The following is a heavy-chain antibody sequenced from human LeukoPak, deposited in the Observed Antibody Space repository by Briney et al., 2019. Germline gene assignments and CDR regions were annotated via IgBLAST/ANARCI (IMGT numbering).Heavy chain of an antibody. V-gene: IGHV4-34*01. CDR2: INHSGST. J-gene: IGHJ6*03. D-gene: IGHD3-22*01. CDR1: GGSFSGYY. Sequence: SETLSLTCAVYGGSFSGYYWSWIRQPPGKGLEWIGEINHSGSTNYNPSLKSRVTISVDTSKNQFSLKLSSVTAADTAVYYCTGGSIAYYYMDVWGKGTTVTISS. CDR3: TGGSIAYYYMDV.